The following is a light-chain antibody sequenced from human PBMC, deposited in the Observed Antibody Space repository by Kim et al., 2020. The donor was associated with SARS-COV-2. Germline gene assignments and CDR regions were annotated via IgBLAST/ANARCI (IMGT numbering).Light chain of an antibody. CDR1: NIGTKS. CDR3: QVWDSNIDNLI. CDR2: YDS. J-gene: IGLJ2*01. V-gene: IGLV3-21*01. Sequence: SYELTQPPSVSVAPGKTARITCAENNIGTKSVHWYQQKPGQAPVLAIYYDSDRPSGIPARFSASKSGNTATLTISRVEAGDEADYYCQVWDSNIDNLIFG.